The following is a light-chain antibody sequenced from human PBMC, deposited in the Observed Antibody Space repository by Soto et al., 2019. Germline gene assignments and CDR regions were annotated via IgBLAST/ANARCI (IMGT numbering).Light chain of an antibody. CDR3: QQYGSSPIT. J-gene: IGKJ5*01. V-gene: IGKV3-20*01. Sequence: ELVLTQSPGTLSLSPGERATLSCRGSQSVSSRYLAWYQQKPGQAPRLLIYGASSRATGIPDRLSGSGSGTDFTLTISSLEPEDFAVYYCQQYGSSPITFGQGTRLEIK. CDR2: GAS. CDR1: QSVSSRY.